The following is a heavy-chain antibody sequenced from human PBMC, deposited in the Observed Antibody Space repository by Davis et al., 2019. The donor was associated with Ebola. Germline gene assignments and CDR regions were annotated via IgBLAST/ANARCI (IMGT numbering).Heavy chain of an antibody. CDR2: IYTDDSDT. CDR1: GYSFTTYW. V-gene: IGHV5-51*01. Sequence: GESLKIPCKASGYSFTTYWIVWVRQLPGKGLEWMGIIYTDDSDTRYSPSFRGQVTISADKSTKTAFLQWSSLRASDTAMYFCASLRRTITGMDDGFDIWGQGTMVTVSS. D-gene: IGHD2-8*02. CDR3: ASLRRTITGMDDGFDI. J-gene: IGHJ3*02.